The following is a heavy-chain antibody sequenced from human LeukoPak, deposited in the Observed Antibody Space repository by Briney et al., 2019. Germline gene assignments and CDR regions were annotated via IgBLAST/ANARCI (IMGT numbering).Heavy chain of an antibody. J-gene: IGHJ6*02. V-gene: IGHV3-9*01. CDR2: ISWNSGSV. D-gene: IGHD6-19*01. CDR1: GFTFDDYA. CDR3: AKVGVAYYYYYGMDV. Sequence: HPGGSLRLSCAASGFTFDDYAMHWVRQAPGKGLEWVSGISWNSGSVGYADSVKGRFTISRDNAKNSLYLQMNSLRAEDTALYYCAKVGVAYYYYYGMDVWGQGTTVTVSS.